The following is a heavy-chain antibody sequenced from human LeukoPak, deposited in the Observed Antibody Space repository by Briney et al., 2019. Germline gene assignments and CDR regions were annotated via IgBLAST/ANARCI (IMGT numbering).Heavy chain of an antibody. CDR3: TTSDCEY. CDR2: ISSDGSVI. Sequence: GGSLRLSCAASGFTFSNYAIHWVRQVPGRGLEWVALISSDGSVIYDADSVKGRFAISRDNAKTSLFLQMNSLRAEDTAIYYCTTSDCEYWGQGALVTVSS. J-gene: IGHJ4*02. V-gene: IGHV3-30*07. CDR1: GFTFSNYA.